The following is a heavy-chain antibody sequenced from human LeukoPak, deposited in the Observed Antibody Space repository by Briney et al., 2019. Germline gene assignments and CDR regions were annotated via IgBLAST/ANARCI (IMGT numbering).Heavy chain of an antibody. CDR2: INHSAST. Sequence: KPSETLSLTCAVYGGSFSGYYWSWIRQPPGKGLEWIGEINHSASTNYNPSLKSRVTISVDTSKNQFSLKLSSVTAADTAVYYCARDGGYYDSSGYYTFDYWGQGTLVTVSS. CDR1: GGSFSGYY. CDR3: ARDGGYYDSSGYYTFDY. J-gene: IGHJ4*02. D-gene: IGHD3-22*01. V-gene: IGHV4-34*01.